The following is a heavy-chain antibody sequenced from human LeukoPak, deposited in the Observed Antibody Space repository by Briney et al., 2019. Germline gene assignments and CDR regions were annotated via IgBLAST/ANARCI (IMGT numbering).Heavy chain of an antibody. CDR1: GYTFTSYY. J-gene: IGHJ5*02. CDR2: INPSGGST. Sequence: ASVTVSCKASGYTFTSYYMHWVRQAPGQGLEWMGIINPSGGSTSYAQKFQGRVTMTRDMYTSTVYMELSSLRSEDTAVYYCAREGGGGGDSSPGDSSGYYYVAPWGQGTLVTVSS. CDR3: AREGGGGGDSSPGDSSGYYYVAP. D-gene: IGHD3-22*01. V-gene: IGHV1-46*01.